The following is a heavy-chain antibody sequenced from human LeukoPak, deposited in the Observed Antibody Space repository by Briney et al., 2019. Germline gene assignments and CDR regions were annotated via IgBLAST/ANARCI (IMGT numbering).Heavy chain of an antibody. CDR1: GYTFTSYD. CDR3: ARDEVVAAPNYFGMVV. D-gene: IGHD2-15*01. V-gene: IGHV1-8*01. J-gene: IGHJ6*02. CDR2: MNPNSGNT. Sequence: ASVKVSCTASGYTFTSYDVNWVRQATGQGLEWMGWMNPNSGNTGLAQKFQGSVTLTRDTSLSTAYMELSNLRSDDTAVYYCARDEVVAAPNYFGMVVWGQGTTVSVSS.